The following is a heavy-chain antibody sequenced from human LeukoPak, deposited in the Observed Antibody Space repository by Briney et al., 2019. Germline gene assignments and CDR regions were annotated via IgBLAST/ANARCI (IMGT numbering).Heavy chain of an antibody. Sequence: GGSLRLSCAASGFTFSSYAMHWVRQAPGKGLGWVAVISYDGSNKYYADSVKGRFTISRDNSKNTLYLQMNSLRAEDTAVYYCAKETSSGNFVTIDCWGQGTLVTVSS. CDR3: AKETSSGNFVTIDC. CDR1: GFTFSSYA. J-gene: IGHJ4*02. V-gene: IGHV3-30*04. D-gene: IGHD1-26*01. CDR2: ISYDGSNK.